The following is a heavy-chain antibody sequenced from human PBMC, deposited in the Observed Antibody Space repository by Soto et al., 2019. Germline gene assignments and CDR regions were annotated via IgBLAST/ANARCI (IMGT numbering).Heavy chain of an antibody. D-gene: IGHD4-17*01. CDR2: ITGSGGST. J-gene: IGHJ4*02. V-gene: IGHV3-23*01. Sequence: PGGSLSLSCAASGFTFSTYAMIWVRQAPGKGLEWVSVITGSGGSTYYADSVKGRFTISRDTSKNTLFLQMNSLRAEDTAVYYCAKDRYGDYGGIDYWGQGTMVTVFS. CDR1: GFTFSTYA. CDR3: AKDRYGDYGGIDY.